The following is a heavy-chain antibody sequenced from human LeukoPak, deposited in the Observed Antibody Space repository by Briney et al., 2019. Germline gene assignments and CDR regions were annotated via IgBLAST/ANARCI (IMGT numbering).Heavy chain of an antibody. D-gene: IGHD5-18*01. CDR3: ARDALHTAHFDY. CDR1: GFTVSSNY. J-gene: IGHJ4*02. Sequence: SGGSLRLSCAASGFTVSSNYMSWVRQAPGKGLEWVSVIYSGGNTYYADSVKGRFTISRDNSKNTLFLQMNSLRAEDTAVYYCARDALHTAHFDYWGQGTLVTVSS. CDR2: IYSGGNT. V-gene: IGHV3-66*01.